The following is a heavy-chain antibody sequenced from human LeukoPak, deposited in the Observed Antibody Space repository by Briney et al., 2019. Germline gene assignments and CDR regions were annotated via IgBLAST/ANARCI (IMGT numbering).Heavy chain of an antibody. D-gene: IGHD2-2*01. CDR1: GFTFSNAW. CDR3: TTAGYCSSTSCHTYYYYYYMDV. CDR2: IKSKTDGGTT. Sequence: GGSLRLSCAASGFTFSNAWRSWVRQAPGKGLEWVGRIKSKTDGGTTDYAAPVKGRFTISRDDSKNTLYLQMNSLKTEDTAVYYCTTAGYCSSTSCHTYYYYYYMDVWGKGTTVTVSS. V-gene: IGHV3-15*01. J-gene: IGHJ6*03.